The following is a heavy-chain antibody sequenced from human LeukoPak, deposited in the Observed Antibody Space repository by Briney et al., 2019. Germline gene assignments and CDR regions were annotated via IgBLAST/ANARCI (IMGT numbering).Heavy chain of an antibody. V-gene: IGHV4-38-2*02. CDR1: GYSISSGYY. CDR3: ARGWSGSCFDAFDI. J-gene: IGHJ3*02. CDR2: IHHSGST. D-gene: IGHD1-26*01. Sequence: SETLSLTCTVAGYSISSGYYWGWIRQPPGKGLEWIGIIHHSGSTYYNPSLKSRVSISVDTSKNQFSLKLSSVTAADTAVYYCARGWSGSCFDAFDIWGQGTMVTVSS.